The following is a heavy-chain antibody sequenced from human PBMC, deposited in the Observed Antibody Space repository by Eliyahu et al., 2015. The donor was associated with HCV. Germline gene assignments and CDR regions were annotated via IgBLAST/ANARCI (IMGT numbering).Heavy chain of an antibody. Sequence: EVQLVESGGGLVKPGGSLRLSCAASGFTFSSYSMNWVRQAPGKGLEWVSSISSSSSYIYYADSVKGRFTISRDNAKXSLYLQMNSLRAEDTAVYYCARIGIQGSKFDYWGQGTLVTVSS. D-gene: IGHD3-10*01. J-gene: IGHJ4*02. CDR3: ARIGIQGSKFDY. CDR2: ISSSSSYI. V-gene: IGHV3-21*01. CDR1: GFTFSSYS.